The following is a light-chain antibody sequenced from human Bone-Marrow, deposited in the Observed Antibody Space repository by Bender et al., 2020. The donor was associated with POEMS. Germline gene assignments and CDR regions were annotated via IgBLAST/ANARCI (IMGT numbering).Light chain of an antibody. CDR3: ATWDDSLNGWV. Sequence: QSVLTQPPSASGTPGQRVTIPCSGSSSKFGSYPVNWYQQLPGAAPKLVIFNNSQRPSGVPDRFSGSNSGTSASLAISGLLSDDEADFYCATWDDSLNGWVFGGGTKLTVL. CDR2: NNS. J-gene: IGLJ3*02. CDR1: SSKFGSYP. V-gene: IGLV1-44*01.